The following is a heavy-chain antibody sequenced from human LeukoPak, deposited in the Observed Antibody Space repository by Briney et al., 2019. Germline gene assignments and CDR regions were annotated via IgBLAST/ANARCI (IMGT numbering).Heavy chain of an antibody. Sequence: PGGSLRPSCAASGFTFNTYAMSWVRQAPGKGLEWVSAITGSGDRTYYADFVKGRFITSRDNAKNTVYLQIHSLRADDTAVYYCAKRGAGTYSYYFDNWGQGSLVTVSS. CDR2: ITGSGDRT. D-gene: IGHD3-10*01. J-gene: IGHJ4*02. CDR1: GFTFNTYA. CDR3: AKRGAGTYSYYFDN. V-gene: IGHV3-23*01.